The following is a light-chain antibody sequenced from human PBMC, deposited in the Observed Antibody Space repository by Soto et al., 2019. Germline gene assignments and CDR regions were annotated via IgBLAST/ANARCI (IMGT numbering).Light chain of an antibody. CDR2: EVN. V-gene: IGLV2-8*01. Sequence: QSVLTQPPSASGSPGQSVTISCTGTSSDVGGYNYVSWYQQHPGKAPKPMIYEVNKRPSGVPDRFSGSKSDNTASLTVSGLQAEDEADYYCSSYAGNNNLVFGGGTKVTVL. CDR3: SSYAGNNNLV. CDR1: SSDVGGYNY. J-gene: IGLJ2*01.